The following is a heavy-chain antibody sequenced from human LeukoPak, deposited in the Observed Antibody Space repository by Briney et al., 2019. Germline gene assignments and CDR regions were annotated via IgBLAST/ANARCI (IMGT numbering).Heavy chain of an antibody. CDR2: ISSSGSTI. D-gene: IGHD4-17*01. CDR1: GLTFSDYY. Sequence: PGGSLRLSCAASGLTFSDYYMSWIRQAPGKGLEWVSYISSSGSTIYYADSVKGRFTISRDNAKNSLYLQMNSLRAEDTAVYYCARDKTVTNAFDIWGQGTMVTVSS. J-gene: IGHJ3*02. CDR3: ARDKTVTNAFDI. V-gene: IGHV3-11*04.